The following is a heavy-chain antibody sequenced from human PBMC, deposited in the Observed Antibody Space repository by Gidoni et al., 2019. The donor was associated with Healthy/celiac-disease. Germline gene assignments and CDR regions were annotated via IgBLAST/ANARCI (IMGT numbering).Heavy chain of an antibody. CDR3: ARVSGIAAAYL. Sequence: EVQLVESGGGLVTPGGSLRLSCAASGFTFSSYSMNWVRQAPGKGLEWVSSISSSSSYIYYADSVKGRFAISRDNAKNSLYLQMNSLRAEDTAVYYCARVSGIAAAYLWGQGTLVTVSS. CDR2: ISSSSSYI. CDR1: GFTFSSYS. V-gene: IGHV3-21*01. J-gene: IGHJ4*02. D-gene: IGHD6-13*01.